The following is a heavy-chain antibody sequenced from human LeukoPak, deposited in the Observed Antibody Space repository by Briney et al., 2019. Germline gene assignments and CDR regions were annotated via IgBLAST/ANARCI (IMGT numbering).Heavy chain of an antibody. CDR3: ARAGGAYYHYYYMDV. Sequence: SETLSLTCTVSGGSISSYYWSWIRQPPGKGLEWIGYIYYSGSTNYNPSLKSRVTISVDTSKNQFSLKLSSVTAADTAVYYCARAGGAYYHYYYMDVWGKGTTVTVSS. D-gene: IGHD2-21*01. CDR2: IYYSGST. CDR1: GGSISSYY. J-gene: IGHJ6*03. V-gene: IGHV4-59*01.